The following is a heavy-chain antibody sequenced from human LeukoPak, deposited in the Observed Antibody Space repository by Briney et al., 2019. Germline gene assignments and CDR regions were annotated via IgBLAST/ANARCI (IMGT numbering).Heavy chain of an antibody. CDR2: IYYSGST. J-gene: IGHJ4*02. Sequence: SETLSLTCTVSGGSISSYYWSWIRQPPGKGLEWIGYIYYSGSTNYNPSLKSRVTISVDTSKNQFSLKLSSVTAADTAVYYCARLGGYSYESSDYWGQGTLVTVSS. D-gene: IGHD5-18*01. CDR1: GGSISSYY. V-gene: IGHV4-59*08. CDR3: ARLGGYSYESSDY.